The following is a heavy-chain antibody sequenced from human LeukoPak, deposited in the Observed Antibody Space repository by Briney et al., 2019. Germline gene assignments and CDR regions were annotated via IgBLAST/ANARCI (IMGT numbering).Heavy chain of an antibody. J-gene: IGHJ4*02. CDR3: ARGPRYSSGWYSDY. CDR1: GFTVSSNY. D-gene: IGHD6-19*01. V-gene: IGHV3-33*08. Sequence: GGSLRLSCSASGFTVSSNYMSWVRQAPGKGLEWVAVIWYDGSNKYYADSVKGRFTISRDNSKNTLYLQMNSLRAEDTAVYYCARGPRYSSGWYSDYWGQGTLVTVSS. CDR2: IWYDGSNK.